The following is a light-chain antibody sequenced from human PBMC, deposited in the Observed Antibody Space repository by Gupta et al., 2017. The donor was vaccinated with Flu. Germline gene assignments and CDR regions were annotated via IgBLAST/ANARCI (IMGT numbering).Light chain of an antibody. CDR2: GAS. Sequence: GTLSLSSGERATLSCRASQTVSSIYLAWYQQKLGQAPRLLIYGASNRATGIPDRFSGSGSGTDFTLTISSLEPEDFAVYYCHQFGNSPWTFGQGTKVEIK. V-gene: IGKV3-20*01. J-gene: IGKJ1*01. CDR3: HQFGNSPWT. CDR1: QTVSSIY.